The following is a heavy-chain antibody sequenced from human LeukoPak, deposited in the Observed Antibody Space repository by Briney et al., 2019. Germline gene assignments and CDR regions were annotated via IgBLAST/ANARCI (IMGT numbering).Heavy chain of an antibody. CDR3: ARYLSGSYSPFDY. CDR2: IIPIFGTA. V-gene: IGHV1-69*05. CDR1: GGTFSSYA. J-gene: IGHJ4*02. D-gene: IGHD1-26*01. Sequence: PVKVSCKASGGTFSSYAISWVRQAPGQGLEWMGGIIPIFGTANYAQKFQGRVTMTRDTSTSTVYMELSSLRSEDTAVYYCARYLSGSYSPFDYWGQGTLVTVSS.